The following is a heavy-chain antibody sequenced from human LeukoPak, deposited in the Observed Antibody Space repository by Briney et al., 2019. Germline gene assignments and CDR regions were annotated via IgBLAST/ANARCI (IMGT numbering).Heavy chain of an antibody. CDR1: GFTFSSYA. Sequence: GSLRLSCAASGFTFSSYAMSWVRQAPGKGLEWVSAISGSGGSTYYADSVKGRFTISRDNSKNTLYLQMNSLRAEDTAVYYCAKTISPYGDYDYYGMDVWGQGTTVTVSS. J-gene: IGHJ6*02. CDR2: ISGSGGST. D-gene: IGHD4-17*01. CDR3: AKTISPYGDYDYYGMDV. V-gene: IGHV3-23*01.